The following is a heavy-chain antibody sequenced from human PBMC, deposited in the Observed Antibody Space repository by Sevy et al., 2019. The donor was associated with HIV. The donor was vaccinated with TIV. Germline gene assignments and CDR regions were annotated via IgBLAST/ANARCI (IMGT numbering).Heavy chain of an antibody. D-gene: IGHD3-10*01. CDR1: GFTFSSYD. CDR3: ANLPSTVMFREKGY. V-gene: IGHV3-23*01. J-gene: IGHJ4*02. Sequence: GGSLRLSCVASGFTFSSYDMHWVRHAPGKGLEWVSGISDSGDTTHYAESVKGRFTISRDNSKNTVSLQMSSLRAEDTAIYYCANLPSTVMFREKGYWGQGTRVTVSS. CDR2: ISDSGDTT.